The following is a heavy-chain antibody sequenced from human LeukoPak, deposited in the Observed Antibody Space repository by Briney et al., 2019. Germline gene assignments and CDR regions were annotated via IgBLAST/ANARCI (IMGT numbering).Heavy chain of an antibody. V-gene: IGHV4-31*03. Sequence: SQTLSLTCTVSVGSISSGGYYWSWVRQHPGKGLEWLGYISYSGSTYYNPSLKSRVTISLDTSKNQFSLKLTSVTAADTAVYYCARGAGNFDLWGRGTLVTVSS. CDR1: VGSISSGGYY. CDR2: ISYSGST. CDR3: ARGAGNFDL. J-gene: IGHJ2*01. D-gene: IGHD3-10*01.